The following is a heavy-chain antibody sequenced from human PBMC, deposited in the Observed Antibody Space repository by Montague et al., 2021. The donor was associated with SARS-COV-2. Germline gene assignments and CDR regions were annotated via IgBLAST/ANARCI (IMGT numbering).Heavy chain of an antibody. CDR2: IYYSGST. J-gene: IGHJ4*01. D-gene: IGHD6-13*01. CDR1: GGSISSGGYY. Sequence: TLSLTCIVSGGSISSGGYYWSWIRQHPGKGLEWIGYIYYSGSTYHNPSLKSRLSISLDTSKNHFSLRLSAVTAADTAVYYCARSESPSYSTSAMDDWGQGTPVTVSS. V-gene: IGHV4-31*03. CDR3: ARSESPSYSTSAMDD.